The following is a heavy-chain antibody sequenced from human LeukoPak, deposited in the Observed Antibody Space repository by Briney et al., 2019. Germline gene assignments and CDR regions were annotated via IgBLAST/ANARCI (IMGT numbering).Heavy chain of an antibody. D-gene: IGHD3-16*01. CDR2: INPSAGST. CDR3: AREAPGGYFDY. J-gene: IGHJ4*02. Sequence: ASVKVSCKASGYTFTTYFLHWVRQAPGQGLEWMGMINPSAGSTNYAQSFQGRVTMTRDTSTSTVYMDLTSLTSEDTAVYYCAREAPGGYFDYWGQRTLVTVSS. V-gene: IGHV1-46*01. CDR1: GYTFTTYF.